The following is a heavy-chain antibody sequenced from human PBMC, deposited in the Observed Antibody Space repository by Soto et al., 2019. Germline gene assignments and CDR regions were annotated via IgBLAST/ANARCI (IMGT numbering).Heavy chain of an antibody. D-gene: IGHD3-10*01. CDR1: GGSISSGDYY. Sequence: PSLTCTVSGGSISSGDYYWSWIRQPPGKGLEWIGYIYYSGSTYYNPSLKSRVTISVDTSKNQFSLKLSSVTAADTAVYYCARASYGSGSNYWGQGTLVTVSS. J-gene: IGHJ4*02. V-gene: IGHV4-30-4*01. CDR3: ARASYGSGSNY. CDR2: IYYSGST.